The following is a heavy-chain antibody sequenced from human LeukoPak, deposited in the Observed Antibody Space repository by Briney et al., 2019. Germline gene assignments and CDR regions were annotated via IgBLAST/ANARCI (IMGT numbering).Heavy chain of an antibody. D-gene: IGHD2-15*01. CDR1: GFTFSSYW. J-gene: IGHJ4*02. CDR3: ARPYCSGGSCYSPPDY. V-gene: IGHV3-7*01. CDR2: IKQGGSEK. Sequence: GGSLRLSCAASGFTFSSYWMSWVRQAPGKGLEWVANIKQGGSEKYYVDSVKGRFTISRDNAKNSLYLQMNSLRAEDTAVYYCARPYCSGGSCYSPPDYWGQGTLVTVSS.